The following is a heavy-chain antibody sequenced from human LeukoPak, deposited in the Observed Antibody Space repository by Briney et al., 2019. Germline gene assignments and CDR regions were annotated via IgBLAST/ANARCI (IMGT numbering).Heavy chain of an antibody. CDR2: ISYDGSNK. CDR1: GFTFSSYG. Sequence: GGSLRLSCAASGFTFSSYGMHWVRQAPDKGLEWVAVISYDGSNKYYADSVKGRFTISRDNSKNTLYLQMNSLRAEDTAVYYCAKDHDLWGSGWYVGFDYWGQGTLVTVSS. CDR3: AKDHDLWGSGWYVGFDY. V-gene: IGHV3-30*18. J-gene: IGHJ4*02. D-gene: IGHD6-19*01.